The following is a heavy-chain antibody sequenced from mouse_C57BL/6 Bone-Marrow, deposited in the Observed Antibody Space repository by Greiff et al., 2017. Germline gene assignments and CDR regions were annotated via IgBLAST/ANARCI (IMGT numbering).Heavy chain of an antibody. CDR1: GYTFTSYW. V-gene: IGHV1-53*01. CDR2: INPSNGGT. D-gene: IGHD1-1*01. J-gene: IGHJ1*03. Sequence: QVQLQQPGTELVKPGASVKLSCKASGYTFTSYWMHWVKQRPGQGLEWIGNINPSNGGTNYNETFKSKATLTVDKSSSTAYMQLSILTSEDSADYYCASFGYYYGSSYNWYIDVWGTGTTVTVYS. CDR3: ASFGYYYGSSYNWYIDV.